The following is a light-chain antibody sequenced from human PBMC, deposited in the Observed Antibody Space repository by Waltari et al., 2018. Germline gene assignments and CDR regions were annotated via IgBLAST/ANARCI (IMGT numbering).Light chain of an antibody. CDR3: QVWADSSDFV. Sequence: SYVLTQPPSVSVAPGQTARITCGGNSVGSESVTWYQRKPGQAPVVVVYDDTERPSGIPDRFSGSNSENTATLTINSVEAGDEADYFCQVWADSSDFVFGSGTKVTVL. CDR2: DDT. J-gene: IGLJ1*01. CDR1: SVGSES. V-gene: IGLV3-21*02.